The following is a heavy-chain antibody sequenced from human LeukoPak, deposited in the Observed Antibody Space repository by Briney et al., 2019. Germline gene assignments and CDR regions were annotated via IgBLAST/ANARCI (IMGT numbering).Heavy chain of an antibody. CDR1: XGSISSGGYX. V-gene: IGHV4-31*02. CDR3: ARGYDYVYYFDY. D-gene: IGHD3-16*01. CDR2: IYYSGST. J-gene: IGHJ4*02. Sequence: SXGSISSGGYXWSWIRQHPGKGLEWIGYIYYSGSTYYNPSLKSRVTISVDTSKNQFSLKLSSVTAADTAVYYCARGYDYVYYFDYWGQGTLVTVSS.